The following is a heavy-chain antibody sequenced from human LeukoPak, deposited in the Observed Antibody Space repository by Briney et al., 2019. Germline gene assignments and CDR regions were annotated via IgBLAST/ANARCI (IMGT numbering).Heavy chain of an antibody. CDR1: GGSISTYY. V-gene: IGHV4-59*01. CDR2: LYYSGST. Sequence: SETLSLTCTVSGGSISTYYWSWIRQPPGKGLEWIGYLYYSGSTNYNPSLKSRVTISVHTSKNQFSLKLSSVTAADTAVYYCARDMGQLAGLDVWGKGTTVTVSS. J-gene: IGHJ6*04. D-gene: IGHD6-6*01. CDR3: ARDMGQLAGLDV.